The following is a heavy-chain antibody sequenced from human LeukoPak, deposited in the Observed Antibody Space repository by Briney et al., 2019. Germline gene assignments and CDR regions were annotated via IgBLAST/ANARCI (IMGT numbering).Heavy chain of an antibody. CDR1: GYTSTSYG. CDR2: ISAYNGNT. CDR3: ARKQGGVVPAATDAFDI. V-gene: IGHV1-18*01. D-gene: IGHD2-2*01. J-gene: IGHJ3*02. Sequence: GASVKVSCKASGYTSTSYGISWVRQAPGQGLEWMGWISAYNGNTNYAQKLQGRVTMTTDTSTSTAYMELRRLRSDDTAVYYCARKQGGVVPAATDAFDIWGQGTMVTVSS.